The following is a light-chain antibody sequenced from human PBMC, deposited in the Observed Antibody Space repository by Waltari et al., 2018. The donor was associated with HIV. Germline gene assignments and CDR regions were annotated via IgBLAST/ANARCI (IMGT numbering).Light chain of an antibody. J-gene: IGLJ1*01. CDR1: KLGNKY. V-gene: IGLV3-1*01. CDR2: SDA. Sequence: YDLTQPPSVSVSPGQTATITCSGDKLGNKYVSWYRQRPGQSPVLVIYSDAKRPSGIAERFSGSNSGSTATLTISGTQAMDEGDYYCQAWDTTTAVFGTGTRITVL. CDR3: QAWDTTTAV.